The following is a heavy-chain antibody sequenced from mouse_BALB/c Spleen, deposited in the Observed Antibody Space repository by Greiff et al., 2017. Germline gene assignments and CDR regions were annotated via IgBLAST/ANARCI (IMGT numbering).Heavy chain of an antibody. D-gene: IGHD1-1*01. V-gene: IGHV1-69*02. CDR3: TRVLRGAMDY. Sequence: VQLQQPGAELVRPGASVKLSCKASGYTFTSYWINWVKQRPGQGLEWIGNIYPSDSYTNYNQKFKDKASLTVDKSSSTAYMQLSSPTSEDSAVYYCTRVLRGAMDYWGQGTSGTVSS. CDR1: GYTFTSYW. J-gene: IGHJ4*01. CDR2: IYPSDSYT.